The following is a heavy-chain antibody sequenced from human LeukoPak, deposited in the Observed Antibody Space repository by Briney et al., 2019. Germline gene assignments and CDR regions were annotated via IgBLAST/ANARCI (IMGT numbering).Heavy chain of an antibody. D-gene: IGHD3-22*01. CDR3: AKVLPYDSDAFDI. CDR2: ISWNSGSI. V-gene: IGHV3-9*01. Sequence: GGSLRPSCAASGFTFDDYAMHWVRHAPGKGLEWVSGISWNSGSIGYADSVKGRFTISRDNAKNSLYLQMNSLRAEDTALYYCAKVLPYDSDAFDIWGQGTMVTVSS. CDR1: GFTFDDYA. J-gene: IGHJ3*02.